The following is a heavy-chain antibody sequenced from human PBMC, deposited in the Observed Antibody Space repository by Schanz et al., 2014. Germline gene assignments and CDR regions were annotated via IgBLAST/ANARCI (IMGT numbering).Heavy chain of an antibody. J-gene: IGHJ4*02. CDR3: ARLGSSSWFTSFDY. Sequence: EVQLVESGGGLIQPGGSLRLSCAASGYTVSSNYMSWVRQAPGKGLEWVSVINSRNEVFSIDSVRGRFTIFRDNPKKSAYLQMNSLRADDTAVYYCARLGSSSWFTSFDYWGQGTLVTVSS. V-gene: IGHV3-53*01. D-gene: IGHD6-13*01. CDR2: INSRNEV. CDR1: GYTVSSNY.